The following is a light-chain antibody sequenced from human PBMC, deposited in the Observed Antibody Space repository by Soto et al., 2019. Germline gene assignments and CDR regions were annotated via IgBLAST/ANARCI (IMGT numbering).Light chain of an antibody. V-gene: IGKV3-20*01. J-gene: IGKJ1*01. CDR1: QSVNSNY. Sequence: EIVLTQSPGTLSLYPGDRATLSCRASQSVNSNYLAWYQRKPGQAPRLLIYGASNRATDIPYRFSASGSGTDFTLTITRLEAEDFAVYYCQQYDSTPPTFGQGTNVE. CDR3: QQYDSTPPT. CDR2: GAS.